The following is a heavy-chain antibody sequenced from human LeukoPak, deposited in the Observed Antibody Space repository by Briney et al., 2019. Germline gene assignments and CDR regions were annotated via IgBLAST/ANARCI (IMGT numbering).Heavy chain of an antibody. CDR1: GGSFSGYY. CDR2: INHSGST. D-gene: IGHD5-18*01. CDR3: ARWSYGGFDY. V-gene: IGHV4-34*01. Sequence: SETLSLTCAVYGGSFSGYYWSWLRQPPGKGLEWIGEINHSGSTNYNPSLKSRVTISVDTSKNQFSLKLSSVTAADAAVYYCARWSYGGFDYWGQGTLVTVSS. J-gene: IGHJ4*02.